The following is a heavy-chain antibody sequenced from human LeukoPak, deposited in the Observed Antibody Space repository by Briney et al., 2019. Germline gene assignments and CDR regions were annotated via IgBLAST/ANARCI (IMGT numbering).Heavy chain of an antibody. V-gene: IGHV3-15*01. CDR3: TTERNWELLRPYGLDI. D-gene: IGHD1-26*01. CDR2: IRTKIEGETI. J-gene: IGHJ6*02. Sequence: GGSLRLSCAASGFNFNYVWMNWVRQAPGKGLEWVGRIRTKIEGETIDYAAPVKGRFTISRDDSKTTLFLQMNGLKPEDSAVYYCTTERNWELLRPYGLDIWGQGTTVTVSS. CDR1: GFNFNYVW.